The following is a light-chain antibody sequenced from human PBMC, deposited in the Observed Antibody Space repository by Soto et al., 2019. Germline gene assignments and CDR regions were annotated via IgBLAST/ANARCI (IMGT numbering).Light chain of an antibody. V-gene: IGLV1-40*01. Sequence: QSVLTQPPSVSGAPGQRATLSCTGSSSNIGAGYDVHWYQQLPGAAPKLLISGNTNRPSGVPDRFSGSKSGTSASLAITGLQAEDEADYYCQSYDISLSVVVFGGGTKVTVL. CDR3: QSYDISLSVVV. CDR2: GNT. CDR1: SSNIGAGYD. J-gene: IGLJ2*01.